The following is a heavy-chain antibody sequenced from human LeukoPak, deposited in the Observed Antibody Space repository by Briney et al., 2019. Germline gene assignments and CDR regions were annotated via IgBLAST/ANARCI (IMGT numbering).Heavy chain of an antibody. CDR2: INHSGST. CDR3: ARDHYYDSSGYSYRRRLTNAFDI. J-gene: IGHJ3*02. D-gene: IGHD3-22*01. V-gene: IGHV4-34*01. CDR1: GGSFSGYY. Sequence: SETLSLTCAVYGGSFSGYYWSWIRQPPGKGLEWIGEINHSGSTNYNPSLKSQVTISVDTSKNQFSLKLSSVTAADTAVYYCARDHYYDSSGYSYRRRLTNAFDIWGQGTMVTVSS.